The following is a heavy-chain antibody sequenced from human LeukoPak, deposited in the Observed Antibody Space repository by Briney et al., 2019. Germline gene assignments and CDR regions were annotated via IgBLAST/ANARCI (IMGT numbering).Heavy chain of an antibody. CDR1: GGSVSSGRFY. D-gene: IGHD6-19*01. CDR3: ARGAYSSGWYGYFDY. CDR2: IYYSGST. Sequence: SETLSLTCTVSGGSVSSGRFYWSWIRQPPGKGLEWIGYIYYSGSTYYNPSLKSRVTMSVDTSKNQFSLKLSSVTAADTAVYYCARGAYSSGWYGYFDYWGQGTLVTVSS. J-gene: IGHJ4*02. V-gene: IGHV4-30-4*01.